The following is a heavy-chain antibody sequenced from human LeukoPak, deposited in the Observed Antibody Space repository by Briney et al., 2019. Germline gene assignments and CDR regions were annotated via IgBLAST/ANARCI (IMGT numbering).Heavy chain of an antibody. D-gene: IGHD2-2*01. J-gene: IGHJ4*02. CDR2: ISAYNGNT. V-gene: IGHV1-18*01. CDR3: ARSLGRIVVVPAAIRY. CDR1: GYTFTSYG. Sequence: ASVKVSCKASGYTFTSYGISWVRQAPGQGLEWMGWISAYNGNTNYAQKLQGRVTMTTDTSTSTAYMELRSLRSDDTAVYYCARSLGRIVVVPAAIRYWGQGTLVTVSS.